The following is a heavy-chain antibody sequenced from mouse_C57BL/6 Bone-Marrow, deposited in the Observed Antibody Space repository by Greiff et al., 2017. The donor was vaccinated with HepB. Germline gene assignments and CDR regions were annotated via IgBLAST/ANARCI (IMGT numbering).Heavy chain of an antibody. J-gene: IGHJ3*01. V-gene: IGHV3-8*01. CDR3: ARRYDGYSWFAY. Sequence: VQLKESGPGLAKPSQTLSLTCSVTGYSITSDYWNWIRQFPGNKLEYMGYISYSGSTYYNPSLKSRISITRDTSKNQYYLQLNSVTTEDTATYYCARRYDGYSWFAYWGQGTLVTVSA. CDR1: GYSITSDY. CDR2: ISYSGST. D-gene: IGHD2-3*01.